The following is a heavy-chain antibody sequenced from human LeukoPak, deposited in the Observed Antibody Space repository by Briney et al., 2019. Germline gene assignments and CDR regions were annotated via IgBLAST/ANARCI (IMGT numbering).Heavy chain of an antibody. Sequence: EASVKVSCKASGYTFTGYYMHWVRQAPGQGLEWMGWINPNSGGTNYAQKFQGRVTMTRDTSISTAYMELSRLRSDDTAVYYCARASGSYRPETDYWGQGTLVIVSS. D-gene: IGHD1-26*01. CDR2: INPNSGGT. V-gene: IGHV1-2*02. CDR3: ARASGSYRPETDY. CDR1: GYTFTGYY. J-gene: IGHJ4*02.